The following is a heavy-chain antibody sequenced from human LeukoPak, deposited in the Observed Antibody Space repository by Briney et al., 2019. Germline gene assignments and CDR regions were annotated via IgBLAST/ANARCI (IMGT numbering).Heavy chain of an antibody. J-gene: IGHJ6*04. CDR2: IISILGTA. V-gene: IGHV1-69*01. CDR1: GGTFSSYA. CDR3: ASPITMVRGPTPLYYGMDV. Sequence: SVKVSCTASGGTFSSYAISWVRQAPGQGLEWMGGIISILGTANYAQKLQGRVTITADESTSTAYMELSSLRSEDTAVYSCASPITMVRGPTPLYYGMDVWGKGTTVTVSS. D-gene: IGHD3-10*01.